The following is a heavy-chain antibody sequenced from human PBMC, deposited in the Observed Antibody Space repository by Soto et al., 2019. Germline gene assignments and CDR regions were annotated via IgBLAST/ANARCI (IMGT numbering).Heavy chain of an antibody. CDR2: ISYDGSNK. J-gene: IGHJ4*02. V-gene: IGHV3-30*18. CDR3: AKEWIGTMLH. Sequence: QVQLVESGGGVVQPGRSLRLSCAASGFTFSSYGMHWVRQAPGKGLEWVAVISYDGSNKYYGDSVKGRFTISRDNSKNTLYLQMNSLRAEDTAVYYCAKEWIGTMLHWGQGTLVTVSS. CDR1: GFTFSSYG. D-gene: IGHD3-10*02.